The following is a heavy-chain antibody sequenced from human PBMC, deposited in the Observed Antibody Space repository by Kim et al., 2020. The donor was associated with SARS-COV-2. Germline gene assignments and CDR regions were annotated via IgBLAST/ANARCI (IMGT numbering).Heavy chain of an antibody. CDR2: IIPIFGTA. Sequence: SVKVSCKASGGTFSSYAISWVRQAPGQGLEWMGGIIPIFGTANYAQKFQGRVTITADESTSTAYMELSSLRSEDTAVYYCARFYDSSGYYYGFDYWGQGTLVTVSS. CDR1: GGTFSSYA. D-gene: IGHD3-22*01. V-gene: IGHV1-69*13. CDR3: ARFYDSSGYYYGFDY. J-gene: IGHJ4*02.